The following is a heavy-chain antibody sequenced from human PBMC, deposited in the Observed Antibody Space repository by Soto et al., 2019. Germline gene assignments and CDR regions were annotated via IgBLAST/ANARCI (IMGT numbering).Heavy chain of an antibody. J-gene: IGHJ4*02. CDR1: GGTFSSYA. CDR3: AREMTAEHGVFDY. V-gene: IGHV1-69*13. CDR2: IIPIFGTA. Sequence: GASVKVSCKASGGTFSSYAISWVRQAPGQGLEWMGGIIPIFGTANYAQKFQGRVTITADESTSTAYMGLSSLRSEDTAVYYCAREMTAEHGVFDYWGQGTLVTVSS. D-gene: IGHD3-3*01.